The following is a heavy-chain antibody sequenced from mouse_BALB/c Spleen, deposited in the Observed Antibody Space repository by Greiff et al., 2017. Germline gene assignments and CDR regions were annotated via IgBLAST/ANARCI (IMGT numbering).Heavy chain of an antibody. Sequence: EVKLMESGPGLVKPSQSLSLTCTVTGYSITSDYAWNWIRQFPGNKLEWMGYISYSGSTSYNPSLKSRISITRDTSKNQFFLQLNSVTTEDTATYYCARYYYGSSLHFDYWGQGTTLTVSS. CDR1: GYSITSDYA. V-gene: IGHV3-2*02. CDR2: ISYSGST. J-gene: IGHJ2*01. CDR3: ARYYYGSSLHFDY. D-gene: IGHD1-1*01.